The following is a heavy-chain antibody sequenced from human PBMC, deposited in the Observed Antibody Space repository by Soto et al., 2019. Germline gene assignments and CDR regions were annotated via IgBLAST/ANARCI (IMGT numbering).Heavy chain of an antibody. D-gene: IGHD3-22*01. CDR1: GFTFSSYA. Sequence: HPGGSLRLSCAASGFTFSSYAMSWVRQAPGKGLEWVSAISGSGGSTYYADSVKGRFTTSRDNSKNTLYLQMNSLRAEDTAVYYCAKGGLIVVVIRAPWGQGTLVTVSS. CDR2: ISGSGGST. CDR3: AKGGLIVVVIRAP. J-gene: IGHJ5*02. V-gene: IGHV3-23*01.